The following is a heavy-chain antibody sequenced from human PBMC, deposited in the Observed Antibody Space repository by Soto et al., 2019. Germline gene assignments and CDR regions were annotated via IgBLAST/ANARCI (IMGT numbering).Heavy chain of an antibody. CDR2: TYYRSKWYN. Sequence: SQTLSLTCVISGDSVSSNSAAWNWIRQSPSRGLEWLGRTYYRSKWYNDYAVSVKSRITINPDTSKNQFSLQLNSVTPEDTAVYYCARDRSGIAVAGTQTSYYYYGMDVWGQGTTVTVSS. CDR3: ARDRSGIAVAGTQTSYYYYGMDV. V-gene: IGHV6-1*01. J-gene: IGHJ6*02. CDR1: GDSVSSNSAA. D-gene: IGHD6-19*01.